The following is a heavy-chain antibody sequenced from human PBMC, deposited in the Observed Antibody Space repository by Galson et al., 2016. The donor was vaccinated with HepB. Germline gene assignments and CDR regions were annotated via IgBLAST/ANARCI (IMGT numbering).Heavy chain of an antibody. Sequence: SLRLSCAASGFTVSSNYMSWVRQAPGKGLEWVSIIHSSGTTYYADSVKGRFTISKDNAKNTLYLQMNSLRGEDTAMYYCARDYVPGAWGQGVLVTVSS. CDR3: ARDYVPGA. CDR1: GFTVSSNY. V-gene: IGHV3-53*01. J-gene: IGHJ5*02. CDR2: IHSSGTT. D-gene: IGHD3-10*01.